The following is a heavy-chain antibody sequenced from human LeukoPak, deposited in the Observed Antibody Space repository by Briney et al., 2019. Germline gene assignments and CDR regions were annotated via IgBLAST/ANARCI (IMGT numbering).Heavy chain of an antibody. V-gene: IGHV4-61*01. CDR1: GGSVSSGSYY. J-gene: IGHJ4*02. CDR2: IYYSGST. CDR3: ASDVVSGSYPHFDY. Sequence: SETLSLTCTVSGGSVSSGSYYWSWIRQPPGKGLEWIGYIYYSGSTNYNPSLNSRVTISVDTSKNQFSLKLSSVSAADTAVYYCASDVVSGSYPHFDYWGQGTLVTVSS. D-gene: IGHD1-26*01.